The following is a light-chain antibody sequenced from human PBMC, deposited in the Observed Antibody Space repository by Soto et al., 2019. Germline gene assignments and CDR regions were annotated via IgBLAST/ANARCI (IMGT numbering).Light chain of an antibody. J-gene: IGKJ5*01. Sequence: DIQMTQSPSSLSASVGDRVTITCRASQSISSYLNWYQQKPGKAPKLLIYAASSLHSGVPSRFSGSGSGTDFTLTISRLEAEDFATYYCQQSYSTLITFGQGTRLEIK. CDR3: QQSYSTLIT. V-gene: IGKV1-39*01. CDR2: AAS. CDR1: QSISSY.